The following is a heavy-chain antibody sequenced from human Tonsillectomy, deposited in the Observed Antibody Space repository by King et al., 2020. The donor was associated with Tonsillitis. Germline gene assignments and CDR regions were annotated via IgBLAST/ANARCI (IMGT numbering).Heavy chain of an antibody. CDR2: IDPNSGGT. V-gene: IGHV1-2*02. CDR1: GYTFTGYY. Sequence: VQLVESGAEVKKPGASVKVSCKASGYTFTGYYIHWVRQAPGQGLEWMGWIDPNSGGTNFAQKFQGRVTMTRDTSISTAYMELTRLRSGDTAVYYCAREGQWFPFDCWGQGTLLTVSS. D-gene: IGHD3-22*01. CDR3: AREGQWFPFDC. J-gene: IGHJ4*02.